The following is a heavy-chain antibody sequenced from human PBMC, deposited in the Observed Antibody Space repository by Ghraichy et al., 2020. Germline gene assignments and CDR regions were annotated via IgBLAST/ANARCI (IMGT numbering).Heavy chain of an antibody. D-gene: IGHD2-8*01. CDR3: ARDLVLGYCTNGVCPPRPHAFDI. J-gene: IGHJ3*02. CDR2: IIPIFGTA. V-gene: IGHV1-69*05. Sequence: SVKVSCKASGGTFSSYAISWVRQAPGQGLEWMGGIIPIFGTANYAQKFQGRVTITTDESTSTAYMELSSLRSEDTAVYYCARDLVLGYCTNGVCPPRPHAFDIWGQGTMVTVSS. CDR1: GGTFSSYA.